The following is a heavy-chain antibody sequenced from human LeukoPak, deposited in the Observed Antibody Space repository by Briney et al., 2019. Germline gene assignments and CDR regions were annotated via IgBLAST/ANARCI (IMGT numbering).Heavy chain of an antibody. CDR3: ARDSAAAGTGYFDY. CDR1: GYTFTGYY. Sequence: GASVKVSCKAPGYTFTGYYMHWVRQAPGQGLEWMGWINPNSGGTNYAQKFQGRVTITRNTSISTAYMELSSLRSEDTAVYYCARDSAAAGTGYFDYWGQGTLVTVSS. J-gene: IGHJ4*02. CDR2: INPNSGGT. V-gene: IGHV1-2*02. D-gene: IGHD6-13*01.